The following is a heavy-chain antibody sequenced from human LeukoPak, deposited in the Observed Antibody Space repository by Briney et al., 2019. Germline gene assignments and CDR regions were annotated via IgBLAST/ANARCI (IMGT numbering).Heavy chain of an antibody. CDR1: GFTFSSYT. CDR2: IDNDGSYI. J-gene: IGHJ4*02. Sequence: GGPLRLSCAASGFTFSSYTMNWVRQAPGKGLEWVSSIDNDGSYIYYADSVKGRFTLSRDNAENSVHLQMISLRAEDTAVYYCATKYSAGWLFDYWGQGTLVTVSS. V-gene: IGHV3-21*01. D-gene: IGHD5-12*01. CDR3: ATKYSAGWLFDY.